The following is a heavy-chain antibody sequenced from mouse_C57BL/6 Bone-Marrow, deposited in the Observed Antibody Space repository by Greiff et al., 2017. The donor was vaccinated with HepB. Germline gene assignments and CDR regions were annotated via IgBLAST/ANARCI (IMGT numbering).Heavy chain of an antibody. CDR3: ARDREGNWAMDY. D-gene: IGHD2-1*01. CDR1: GFTFSSYA. V-gene: IGHV5-4*01. CDR2: ISDGGSYT. J-gene: IGHJ4*01. Sequence: DVHLVESGGGLVKPGGSLKLSCAASGFTFSSYAMSWVRQTPEKRLEWVATISDGGSYTYYPDNVKGRFTISRDNAKNNLYLQMSHLKSEDTAMYYCARDREGNWAMDYWGQGTSVTVSS.